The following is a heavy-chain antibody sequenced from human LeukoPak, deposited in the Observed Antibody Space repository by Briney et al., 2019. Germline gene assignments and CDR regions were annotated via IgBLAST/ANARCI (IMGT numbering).Heavy chain of an antibody. J-gene: IGHJ4*02. CDR3: AREGSYYDSSGYYSSFDY. V-gene: IGHV3-7*03. CDR1: GFTFSSYW. D-gene: IGHD3-22*01. Sequence: PGGSLRLSCAASGFTFSSYWMNWVRQAPGKGLEWVANIKQDGSEKYYVDSVKGRFTISRDNGKNSLYLQMNSLRAEDTAVYYCAREGSYYDSSGYYSSFDYWGQGTLVTVSS. CDR2: IKQDGSEK.